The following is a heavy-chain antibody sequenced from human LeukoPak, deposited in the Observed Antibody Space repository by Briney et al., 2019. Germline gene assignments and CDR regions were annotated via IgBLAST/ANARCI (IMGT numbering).Heavy chain of an antibody. D-gene: IGHD5-18*01. CDR1: GFTFSSYW. V-gene: IGHV3-7*01. Sequence: GGSLRLSCAASGFTFSSYWMNWARQAPGKGLEWVASINHNGNVNYYVDSVKGRFTISRDNAKNSLYLQMNSLRAEDTAVYYCARGYSYGPYYFDYWGQGTLVTVSS. J-gene: IGHJ4*02. CDR3: ARGYSYGPYYFDY. CDR2: INHNGNVN.